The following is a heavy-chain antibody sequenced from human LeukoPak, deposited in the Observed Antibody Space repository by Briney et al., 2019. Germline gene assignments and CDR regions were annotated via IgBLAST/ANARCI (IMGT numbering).Heavy chain of an antibody. D-gene: IGHD3-10*01. Sequence: PSETLSLTCTVSGGSISSGDYYWSWIRQPPGKGLEWIVYIYYSGSTYYNPSLKSRVTISVDTSKNQFSLKLSSVTAADTAVYYCAREGDYYGSGLENWFDPWGQGTLVTVSS. J-gene: IGHJ5*02. CDR1: GGSISSGDYY. CDR2: IYYSGST. V-gene: IGHV4-30-4*01. CDR3: AREGDYYGSGLENWFDP.